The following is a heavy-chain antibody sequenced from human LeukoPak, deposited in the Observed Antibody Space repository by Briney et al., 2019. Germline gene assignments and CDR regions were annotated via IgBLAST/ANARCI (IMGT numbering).Heavy chain of an antibody. J-gene: IGHJ3*02. D-gene: IGHD3-3*01. Sequence: GGSLRLSCAASGFTFRNYAMNWVRQAPGEGLQWVSGITGSGGSTYSADSVKGRFTISRDNSKNTLSLQMNSLRAEDTAVYYCAKSLRTTIFGVGMDAFDIWGQGITVPVSS. V-gene: IGHV3-23*01. CDR3: AKSLRTTIFGVGMDAFDI. CDR1: GFTFRNYA. CDR2: ITGSGGST.